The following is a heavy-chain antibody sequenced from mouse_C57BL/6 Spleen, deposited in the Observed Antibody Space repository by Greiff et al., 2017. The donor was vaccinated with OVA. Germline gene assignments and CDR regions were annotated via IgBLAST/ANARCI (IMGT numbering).Heavy chain of an antibody. V-gene: IGHV1-15*01. CDR1: GYTFTDYE. J-gene: IGHJ2*01. Sequence: QVQLKESGAELVRPGASVTLSCKASGYTFTDYEMHWVKQTPVHGLEWIGAIDPETGGTAYNQKFKGKAILTADKSSSTAYMELRSLTSEDSAVYYCTRKAIYYGIYFDYWGQGTTLTVSS. CDR2: IDPETGGT. CDR3: TRKAIYYGIYFDY. D-gene: IGHD2-1*01.